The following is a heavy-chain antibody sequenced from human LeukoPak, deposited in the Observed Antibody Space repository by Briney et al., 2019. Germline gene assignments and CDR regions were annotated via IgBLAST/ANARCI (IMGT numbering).Heavy chain of an antibody. V-gene: IGHV4-39*07. D-gene: IGHD6-19*01. J-gene: IGHJ3*02. CDR1: GGSISSSSYY. CDR3: ARDVEQWLVKKTAGNAFDI. Sequence: SETLSLTCTVSGGSISSSSYYWGWIRQPPGKGLEWIGSIYYSGSTYYNPSLKSRVTISVDTSKNQFSLKLSSVTAADTAVYYCARDVEQWLVKKTAGNAFDIWGQGTMVTVSS. CDR2: IYYSGST.